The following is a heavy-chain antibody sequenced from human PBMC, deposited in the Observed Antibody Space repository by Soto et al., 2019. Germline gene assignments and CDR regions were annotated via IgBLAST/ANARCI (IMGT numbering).Heavy chain of an antibody. CDR1: GFTVNNNH. J-gene: IGHJ4*02. CDR2: IYSGGTT. V-gene: IGHV3-53*01. D-gene: IGHD1-1*01. CDR3: LTAPVVWTY. Sequence: EVQLVESGGGLIQPGGSLRLSCGASGFTVNNNHMSWVRQAPGKGLEWVSIIYSGGTTYYADSVKGRFTISRDNSKNTLYLQMNSLRVEDTAVYYCLTAPVVWTYWGQGTLVTVSS.